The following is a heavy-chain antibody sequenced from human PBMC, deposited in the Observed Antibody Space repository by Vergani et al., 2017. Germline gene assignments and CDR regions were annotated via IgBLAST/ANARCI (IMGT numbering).Heavy chain of an antibody. CDR2: IYYSGST. Sequence: QVQLQESGPGLVKPSETLSLTCTVSGGSISSYYWIWIRQPPGKGLEWIGYIYYSGSTNYNPSLKSRVTISVDTSKNQFSLKLSSVTAADTAVYYCARSLRRDGYSPTFDYWGQGTLVTVSS. V-gene: IGHV4-59*01. D-gene: IGHD5-24*01. CDR1: GGSISSYY. CDR3: ARSLRRDGYSPTFDY. J-gene: IGHJ4*02.